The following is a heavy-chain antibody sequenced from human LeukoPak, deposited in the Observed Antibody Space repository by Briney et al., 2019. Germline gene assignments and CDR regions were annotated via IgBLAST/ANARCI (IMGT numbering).Heavy chain of an antibody. CDR3: ARDIRLAPGLDY. J-gene: IGHJ4*02. CDR2: IIPILGIA. D-gene: IGHD2-2*01. CDR1: GGTFSSYA. Sequence: ASVKVSCKASGGTFSSYAISWVRQAPGRGLEWMGRIIPILGIANYAQKFQGRVTITADKSTSTAYMELSSLRSEDTAVYYCARDIRLAPGLDYWGQGTLVTVSS. V-gene: IGHV1-69*04.